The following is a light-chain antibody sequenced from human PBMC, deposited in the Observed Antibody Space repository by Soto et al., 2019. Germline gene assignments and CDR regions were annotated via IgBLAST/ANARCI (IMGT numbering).Light chain of an antibody. CDR2: WVS. V-gene: IGLV2-14*01. CDR1: ISDFVVYNY. J-gene: IGLJ1*01. Sequence: QSALTQPASVSGSPGQSITISCTGTISDFVVYNYVSWYQQHPGKAPKLMIYWVSNRPSGVSNRFSGSKSGNTASLTISGLHADDEADYYCSSHTISSALQVFGTGTKVTVL. CDR3: SSHTISSALQV.